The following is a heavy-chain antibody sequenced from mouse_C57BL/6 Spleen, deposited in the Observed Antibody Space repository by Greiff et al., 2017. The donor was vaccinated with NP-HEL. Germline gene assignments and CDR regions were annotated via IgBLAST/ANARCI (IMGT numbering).Heavy chain of an antibody. V-gene: IGHV1-82*01. D-gene: IGHD1-1*01. J-gene: IGHJ2*01. CDR3: ARNYYYGSSYNFDY. Sequence: VKLVESGPELVKPGASVKISCKASGYAFSSSWMNWVKQRPGKGLEWIGRIYPGDGDTNYNGKFKGKATLTADKSSSTAYMQLSSLTSEDSAVYFCARNYYYGSSYNFDYWGQGTTLTVSS. CDR2: IYPGDGDT. CDR1: GYAFSSSW.